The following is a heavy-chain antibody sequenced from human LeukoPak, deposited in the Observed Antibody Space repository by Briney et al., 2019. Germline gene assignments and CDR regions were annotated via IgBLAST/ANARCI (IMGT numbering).Heavy chain of an antibody. Sequence: PGGSLRLSCAASGFTFSSYGMPWVRQAPGKGLEWVAVISYDGSNKYYADSMKGRFTISRDNSKNTLYLQMNSLRAEDTAVYYCAKLASGSGGSGHDYWGQGTLVTVSS. CDR3: AKLASGSGGSGHDY. D-gene: IGHD2-15*01. CDR2: ISYDGSNK. V-gene: IGHV3-30*18. J-gene: IGHJ4*02. CDR1: GFTFSSYG.